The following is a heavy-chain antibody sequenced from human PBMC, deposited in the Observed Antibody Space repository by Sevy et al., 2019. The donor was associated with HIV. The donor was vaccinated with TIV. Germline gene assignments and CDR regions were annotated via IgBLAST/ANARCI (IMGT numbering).Heavy chain of an antibody. Sequence: GGSLRLSCAASGFTFSSYWMSWVRQAPGKGLEWVANIKQDGSEKYYVDSVKGRFTISRDNAKNPLYLQMNSLRAEDTAVYYCARDRGYCSGGSCSIGGIDYWGQGTLVTVSS. CDR2: IKQDGSEK. V-gene: IGHV3-7*01. CDR3: ARDRGYCSGGSCSIGGIDY. CDR1: GFTFSSYW. J-gene: IGHJ4*02. D-gene: IGHD2-15*01.